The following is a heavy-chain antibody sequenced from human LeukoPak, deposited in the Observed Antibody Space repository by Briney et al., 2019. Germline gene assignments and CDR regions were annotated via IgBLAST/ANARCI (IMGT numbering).Heavy chain of an antibody. J-gene: IGHJ6*02. V-gene: IGHV3-11*04. CDR3: ASEEGRYYGMGV. CDR1: GFTFSNYY. Sequence: GGSLRLSCAASGFTFSNYYMSWIRQAPGKGLEWISYISSGSSTTYYADSVKGRFTISRDNAENSLYLQMNSLRAEDTAVYYCASEEGRYYGMGVWGQGTTVTVSS. CDR2: ISSGSSTT.